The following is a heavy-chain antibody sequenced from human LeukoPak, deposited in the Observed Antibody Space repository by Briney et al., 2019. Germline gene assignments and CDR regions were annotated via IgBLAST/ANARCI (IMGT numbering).Heavy chain of an antibody. V-gene: IGHV1-2*06. J-gene: IGHJ6*02. CDR2: INPNSGGT. Sequence: ASVKVSCKASGYTFTGYYMHWVRQAPGQGLEWMGRINPNSGGTNYAQEFQGRVTMTRDTSISTAYMELSRLRSDDTAVYYCAREDYYYGMDVWGQGTTVTVSS. CDR1: GYTFTGYY. CDR3: AREDYYYGMDV.